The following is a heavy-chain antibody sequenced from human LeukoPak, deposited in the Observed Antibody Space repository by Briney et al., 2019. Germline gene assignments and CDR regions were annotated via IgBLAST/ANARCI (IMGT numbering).Heavy chain of an antibody. J-gene: IGHJ4*02. V-gene: IGHV3-23*01. D-gene: IGHD3-10*01. CDR3: AKRTNFNSGSHDY. CDR2: ISGSGGST. CDR1: GFTFSSYA. Sequence: GGSLRLSCAASGFTFSSYAMSWVRQAPGKGLEWVSAISGSGGSTYYADSVKGRFTISRDNPKNTLYMQKNSLAEDTAVYYCAKRTNFNSGSHDYWGQGTLVTVSS.